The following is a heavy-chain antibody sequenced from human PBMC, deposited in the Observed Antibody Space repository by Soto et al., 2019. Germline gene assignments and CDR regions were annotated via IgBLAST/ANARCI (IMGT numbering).Heavy chain of an antibody. Sequence: QVQLVQSGAEVKKPGASVKVSCKASGYTFTSYDINWVRQATGQGLEWMGWMNPNSGNTGYAQKFQGRVTMTRNTSMSTAYMELSSLRSEDTAVYYCARGRYYDFWSGYFGEGWFDPWGQGTLVTVSS. CDR1: GYTFTSYD. V-gene: IGHV1-8*01. D-gene: IGHD3-3*01. CDR2: MNPNSGNT. CDR3: ARGRYYDFWSGYFGEGWFDP. J-gene: IGHJ5*02.